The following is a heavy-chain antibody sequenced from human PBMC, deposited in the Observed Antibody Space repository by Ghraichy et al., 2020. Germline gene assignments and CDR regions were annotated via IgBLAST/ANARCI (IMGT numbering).Heavy chain of an antibody. Sequence: SGPTLVKPTQTLTLTCTFSGFSLSTSGVGVGWIRQPPGKALEWLALIYWDDDKRYSPSLKSRLTITTDTSKNQVVLTMTNMDPVDTATYYCARSIVVVPAAIISDFDAFDIWGQGTMVTVSS. CDR2: IYWDDDK. CDR1: GFSLSTSGVG. V-gene: IGHV2-5*02. D-gene: IGHD2-2*01. J-gene: IGHJ3*02. CDR3: ARSIVVVPAAIISDFDAFDI.